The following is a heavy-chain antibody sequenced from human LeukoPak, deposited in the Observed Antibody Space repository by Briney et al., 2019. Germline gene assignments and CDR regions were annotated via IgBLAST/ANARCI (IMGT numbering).Heavy chain of an antibody. J-gene: IGHJ4*02. CDR2: IERDGSAK. CDR3: ARDGWRFGELSDY. V-gene: IGHV3-7*04. CDR1: GFTFSSYW. Sequence: GGSLRLSCAGSGFTFSSYWMSWVRQAPGKGLEWVANIERDGSAKYYVDSVKGRFSIFRDNAKNSLNLQMNSLRPEDTAVYYCARDGWRFGELSDYWGQGTLVTVSS. D-gene: IGHD3-10*01.